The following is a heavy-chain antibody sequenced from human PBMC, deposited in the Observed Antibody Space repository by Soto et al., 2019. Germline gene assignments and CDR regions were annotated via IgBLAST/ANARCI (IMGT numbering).Heavy chain of an antibody. CDR2: INPSGGST. D-gene: IGHD1-7*01. V-gene: IGHV1-46*01. CDR3: AREGNYMPAKYYGMDV. Sequence: ASVKVSCKASGYTFTRYYMQWVRQAPGQGLEWMGIINPSGGSTSYAQKFQGRVTMTRDTSTSTVYMELSSLRSEDTAVYYCAREGNYMPAKYYGMDVWGQGTTVTVSS. J-gene: IGHJ6*02. CDR1: GYTFTRYY.